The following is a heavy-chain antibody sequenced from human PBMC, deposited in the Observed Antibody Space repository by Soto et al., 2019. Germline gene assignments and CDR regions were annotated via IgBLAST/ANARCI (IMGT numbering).Heavy chain of an antibody. CDR3: AKCAGSGWYPDY. D-gene: IGHD6-19*01. CDR2: ISGSGANT. Sequence: EVQLLESAGGLVQPGGSLSLSCAASGFTFSSYAMRWVSQAPGKGLEWISAISGSGANTYYADSVKGRFTISRDNSKNTLFLHLNSLRAEDTAVYYCAKCAGSGWYPDYWGQGTPVTVSS. V-gene: IGHV3-23*01. CDR1: GFTFSSYA. J-gene: IGHJ4*02.